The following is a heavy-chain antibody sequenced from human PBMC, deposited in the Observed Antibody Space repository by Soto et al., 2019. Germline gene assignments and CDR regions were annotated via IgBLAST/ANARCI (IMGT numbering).Heavy chain of an antibody. D-gene: IGHD4-17*01. CDR1: GGSISSYY. V-gene: IGHV4-59*08. CDR3: ARRYGGAFDI. J-gene: IGHJ3*02. CDR2: ISYSGST. Sequence: SETLSLTCTVSGGSISSYYWTWIRQPPGKGLEWIGYISYSGSTNYSPSLRGRVTISLDTSKSQLSLQLSSVTAADTAVYYCARRYGGAFDIWGQGTMVTVSS.